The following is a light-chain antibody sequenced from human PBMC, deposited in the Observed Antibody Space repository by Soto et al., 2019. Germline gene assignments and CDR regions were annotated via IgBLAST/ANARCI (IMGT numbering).Light chain of an antibody. Sequence: QSALTQPASVSGSPGQSITISCTGTSSDVGGYNYVSWYQQHPGKAPKLMIYDVSNRPSGVSNRFSGSKSGNTASLTISGLQAEDEADCYCSSYTSSSTGVFGTGTKVTVL. CDR1: SSDVGGYNY. V-gene: IGLV2-14*01. CDR2: DVS. CDR3: SSYTSSSTGV. J-gene: IGLJ1*01.